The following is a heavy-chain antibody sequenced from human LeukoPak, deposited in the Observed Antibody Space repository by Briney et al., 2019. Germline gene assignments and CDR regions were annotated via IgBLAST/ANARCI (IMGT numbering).Heavy chain of an antibody. Sequence: PGGSLSLSCEPSGFTFRSYAMHWVRQAPGKGLEWVADMSYDGSNKYYADSVKGRFTISRDNSNNTLYLKMNSLRAEDTAVYYCARDGRIFGVVTYYFEYWGQGTLVTVSS. J-gene: IGHJ4*02. D-gene: IGHD3-3*01. CDR2: MSYDGSNK. V-gene: IGHV3-30*04. CDR1: GFTFRSYA. CDR3: ARDGRIFGVVTYYFEY.